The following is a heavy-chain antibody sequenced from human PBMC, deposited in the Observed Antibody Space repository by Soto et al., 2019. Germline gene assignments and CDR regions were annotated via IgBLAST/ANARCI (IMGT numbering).Heavy chain of an antibody. J-gene: IGHJ4*02. Sequence: EVQLLESGGGLVQPGGSPRLSCAASGFTFSSYAMSWVRQAPGKGLEWVSGIRNSGGNTYYANSVKGRFTISRDDSTSTLYLQMNSLRAEDTAVYYCTKDRTVAAMWGFFDYWGQGTQVTVSS. CDR3: TKDRTVAAMWGFFDY. V-gene: IGHV3-23*01. D-gene: IGHD5-12*01. CDR1: GFTFSSYA. CDR2: IRNSGGNT.